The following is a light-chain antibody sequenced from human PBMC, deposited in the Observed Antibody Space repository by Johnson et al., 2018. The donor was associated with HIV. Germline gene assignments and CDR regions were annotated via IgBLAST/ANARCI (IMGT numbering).Light chain of an antibody. CDR3: GTWDSSLRANV. V-gene: IGLV1-51*01. J-gene: IGLJ1*01. CDR2: DTN. CDR1: SSNIGNNY. Sequence: QSVLTQPPSVSAAPAQKATISCSGSSSNIGNNYVSWYQQLPGTAPKLLIYDTNNLPSWIPDRFSRAKSATSASLGITGPQHGDEADYYCGTWDSSLRANVFGTGTKVTVL.